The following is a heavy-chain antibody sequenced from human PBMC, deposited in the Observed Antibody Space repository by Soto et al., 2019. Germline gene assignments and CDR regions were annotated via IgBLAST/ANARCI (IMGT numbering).Heavy chain of an antibody. J-gene: IGHJ6*02. V-gene: IGHV1-69*13. CDR1: GGTFSSYA. CDR2: IIPIFGTA. CDR3: ARGSGSYYVDYYGMDV. D-gene: IGHD3-10*01. Sequence: SVKVSCKXSGGTFSSYAISWVRQAPGQGLEWMGGIIPIFGTANYAQKFQGRVTITADESTSTAYMELSSLRSEDAAVYYCARGSGSYYVDYYGMDVWGQGTTVTVSS.